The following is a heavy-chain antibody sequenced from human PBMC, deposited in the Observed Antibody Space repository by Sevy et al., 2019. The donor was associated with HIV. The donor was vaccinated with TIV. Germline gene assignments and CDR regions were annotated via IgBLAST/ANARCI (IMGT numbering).Heavy chain of an antibody. CDR1: VFTFYNYG. CDR2: ISYDGKNE. J-gene: IGHJ4*02. D-gene: IGHD6-13*01. Sequence: GGSLRLSCAGSVFTFYNYGTHWVRQAPGKGLEWVTMISYDGKNENYADSVKGRFTISRDNSKNTVYLQMNSLRPDDTAIYYCAKDRSGSWSVDYWGQGTLVTVSS. V-gene: IGHV3-30*18. CDR3: AKDRSGSWSVDY.